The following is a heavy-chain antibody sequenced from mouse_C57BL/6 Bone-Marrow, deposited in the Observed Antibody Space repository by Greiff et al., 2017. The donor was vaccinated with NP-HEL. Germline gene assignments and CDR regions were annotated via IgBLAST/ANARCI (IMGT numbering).Heavy chain of an antibody. CDR2: ISSGGDYI. J-gene: IGHJ1*03. CDR3: TRSSYGSRWYFDV. D-gene: IGHD1-1*01. CDR1: GFTFSSYA. V-gene: IGHV5-9-1*02. Sequence: EVQGVESGEGLVKPGGSLKLSCAASGFTFSSYAMSWVRQTPEKRLEWVAYISSGGDYIYYADTVKGRFTISRDNARNTLYLQMSSLKSEDTAMYYCTRSSYGSRWYFDVWGTGTTVTVSS.